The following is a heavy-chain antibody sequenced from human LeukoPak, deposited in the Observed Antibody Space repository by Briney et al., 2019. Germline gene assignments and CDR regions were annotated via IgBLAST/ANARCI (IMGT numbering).Heavy chain of an antibody. CDR3: ARDLYSSSWSGFDY. Sequence: SETLSLTCTVSGGSISSYYWSWIRQPPGKGLEWIEYIYYSGSTNYNPSLKSRVTISVDTSKNQFSLKLSSVTAADTAVYYCARDLYSSSWSGFDYWGQGTLVTVSS. CDR2: IYYSGST. V-gene: IGHV4-59*01. D-gene: IGHD6-13*01. J-gene: IGHJ4*02. CDR1: GGSISSYY.